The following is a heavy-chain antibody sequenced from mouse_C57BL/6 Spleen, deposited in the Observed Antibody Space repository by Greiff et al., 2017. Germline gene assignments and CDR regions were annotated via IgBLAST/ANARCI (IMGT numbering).Heavy chain of an antibody. Sequence: EVQLVESGGGLVQPGGSLSLSCAASGFTFTDYYLSWVRQPPGKALEWLGFIRNKANGYTTEYSASVKGRFTISRDNSQSILYLQMNALIAEDSATYYCARSYSLNLYWCAYWGQGTLDTVSA. CDR1: GFTFTDYY. CDR2: IRNKANGYTT. V-gene: IGHV7-3*01. CDR3: ARSYSLNLYWCAY. D-gene: IGHD2-12*01. J-gene: IGHJ3*01.